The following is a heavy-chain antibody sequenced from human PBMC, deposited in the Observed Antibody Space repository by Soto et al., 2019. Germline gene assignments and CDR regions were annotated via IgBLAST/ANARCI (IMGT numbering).Heavy chain of an antibody. CDR3: ARTSMQSRGYSYGHGGMDV. D-gene: IGHD5-18*01. CDR1: GYIFNIYL. V-gene: IGHV5-51*01. CDR2: IYPGDSDT. J-gene: IGHJ6*02. Sequence: LGESLKISCQASGYIFNIYLIGWVRPPPGKGLEWMGIIYPGDSDTRYSPSFQGQVTISADKSTSTAYLQWGGLKASDTAMYYCARTSMQSRGYSYGHGGMDVWGQGTTVTVSS.